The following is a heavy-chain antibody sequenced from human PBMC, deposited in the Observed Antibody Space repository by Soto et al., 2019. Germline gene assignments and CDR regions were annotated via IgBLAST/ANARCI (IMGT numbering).Heavy chain of an antibody. V-gene: IGHV7-4-1*01. CDR2: INTNTGNP. CDR3: AREDYDILTGYRSPNYYYYYGMDV. CDR1: GYAFTSYA. Sequence: ASVKVSYKASGYAFTSYAMNWVREATGQGLKWMGWINTNTGNPTYAQGFTGRFVFSLDTSVSTAYLQICSLKAEDTAVYYCAREDYDILTGYRSPNYYYYYGMDVWGQGTTVTVSS. J-gene: IGHJ6*02. D-gene: IGHD3-9*01.